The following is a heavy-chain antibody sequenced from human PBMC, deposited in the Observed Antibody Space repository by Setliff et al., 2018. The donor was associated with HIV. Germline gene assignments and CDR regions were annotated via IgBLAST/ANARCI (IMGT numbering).Heavy chain of an antibody. D-gene: IGHD2-15*01. CDR2: INADGRTT. CDR3: ARARYCTGASCNDAFDI. J-gene: IGHJ3*02. V-gene: IGHV3-48*03. Sequence: GGSLRLSCAASRFTFSSFEMNWVRQAPGKGLEWLAYINADGRTTYYADVVKGRFTISRDNAKRSPFLEMNSLRSNDTALYFCARARYCTGASCNDAFDIWGQGTGVTVSS. CDR1: RFTFSSFE.